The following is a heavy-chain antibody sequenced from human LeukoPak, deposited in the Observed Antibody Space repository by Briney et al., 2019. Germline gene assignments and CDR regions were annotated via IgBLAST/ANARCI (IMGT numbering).Heavy chain of an antibody. CDR1: GFTFGNYA. D-gene: IGHD2-15*01. J-gene: IGHJ4*02. CDR2: IGDSGGAT. V-gene: IGHV3-23*01. CDR3: AKRSCSGGGCNFDY. Sequence: GGSLRLSCAASGFTFGNYAMSWVRQAPGKGLEWVSAIGDSGGATNCADSVKGRFTISRDNSKNTLYLQMNSLRAEDTAVYYCAKRSCSGGGCNFDYWGQGTLVTVSS.